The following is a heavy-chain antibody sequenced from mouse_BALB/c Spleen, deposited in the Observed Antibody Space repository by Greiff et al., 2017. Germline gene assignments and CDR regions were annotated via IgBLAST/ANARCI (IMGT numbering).Heavy chain of an antibody. CDR2: ISYSGST. Sequence: EVQRVESGPSLVKPSQTLSLTCSVTGDSITSGYWNWIRKFPGNKLEYMGYISYSGSTYYNPSLKSRISITRDTSKNQYYLQLNSVTTEDTATYYCARRTYGSSSYYFDYWGQGTTLTVSS. J-gene: IGHJ2*01. CDR1: GDSITSGY. CDR3: ARRTYGSSSYYFDY. D-gene: IGHD1-1*01. V-gene: IGHV3-8*02.